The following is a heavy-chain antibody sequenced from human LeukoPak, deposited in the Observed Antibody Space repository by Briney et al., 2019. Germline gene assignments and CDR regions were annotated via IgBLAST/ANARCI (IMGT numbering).Heavy chain of an antibody. CDR3: ARDGDSTGRHFDY. D-gene: IGHD4-11*01. V-gene: IGHV3-48*02. CDR2: ISSRSTTI. CDR1: GFTFGTYT. J-gene: IGHJ4*02. Sequence: GGSLRLSCAASGFTFGTYTMNWVRQAPGKGLEWVSYISSRSTTIYYADSVKGRFTISRDTAKNSLYLQMNSLRDEDTAVYYCARDGDSTGRHFDYWGQGTLVTV.